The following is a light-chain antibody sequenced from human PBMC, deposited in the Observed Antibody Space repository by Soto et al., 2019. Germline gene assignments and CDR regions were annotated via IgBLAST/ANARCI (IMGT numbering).Light chain of an antibody. Sequence: EIVLTQSPATLSLSPGERATLSCRASQSINRYLAWYQQKPGQAPRLLIYYASNRAAGIPARFSGSGSGTDFTLTISRLEPEDFAVYYCQQYGSSPITFGQGTRLENK. CDR1: QSINRY. J-gene: IGKJ5*01. V-gene: IGKV3-20*01. CDR3: QQYGSSPIT. CDR2: YAS.